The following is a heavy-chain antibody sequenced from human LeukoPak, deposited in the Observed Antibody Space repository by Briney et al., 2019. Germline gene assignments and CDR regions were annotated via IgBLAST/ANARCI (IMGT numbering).Heavy chain of an antibody. CDR1: GGSFSGYY. CDR2: INHSGST. V-gene: IGHV4-34*01. Sequence: PSETLSLTCAVYGGSFSGYYWSWIRQPPGKGLEWIGEINHSGSTNYNPSLKSRVTISVDTSKNQFSLKLSSVTAADTAVYYCARHRTTGEFDYWGQGTLVTVSS. CDR3: ARHRTTGEFDY. D-gene: IGHD1-1*01. J-gene: IGHJ4*02.